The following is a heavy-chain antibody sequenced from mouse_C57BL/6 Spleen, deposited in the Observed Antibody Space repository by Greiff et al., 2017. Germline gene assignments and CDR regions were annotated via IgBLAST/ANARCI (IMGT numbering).Heavy chain of an antibody. D-gene: IGHD4-1*01. J-gene: IGHJ2*01. Sequence: QVQLQQSGPELVKPGASVKISCKASGYAFSSSWMNWVKQRPGKGLEWIGRIYPGDGDTNYNGKIKGKATLTADKSSSTAYMQLSSLTSEDSAVYFCARANWGEDYWGQGTTLAVSS. CDR2: IYPGDGDT. CDR1: GYAFSSSW. V-gene: IGHV1-82*01. CDR3: ARANWGEDY.